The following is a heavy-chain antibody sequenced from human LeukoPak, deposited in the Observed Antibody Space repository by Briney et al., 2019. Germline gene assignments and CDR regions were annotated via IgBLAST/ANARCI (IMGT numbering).Heavy chain of an antibody. Sequence: GASVKVYCKASGYTFTGYYMHWVRQAPGQGLEWMGWINPNSGGTNYAQKFQGRVTMTRDTSISTAYMELSRLRSDDTAVYYCARAGAAAAGSGVDYWGQGTLVTVSS. CDR1: GYTFTGYY. CDR2: INPNSGGT. D-gene: IGHD6-13*01. J-gene: IGHJ4*02. CDR3: ARAGAAAAGSGVDY. V-gene: IGHV1-2*02.